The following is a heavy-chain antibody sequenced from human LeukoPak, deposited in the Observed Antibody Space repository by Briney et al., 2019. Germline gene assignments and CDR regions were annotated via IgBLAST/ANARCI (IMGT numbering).Heavy chain of an antibody. CDR3: AKDQKMYGDY. CDR2: ISGNGGST. Sequence: PGGSLRLSCAASGFTFSSYAMSWVRQAPGKGLEWVSLISGNGGSTYYADSVKGRFTISRDNSKNTLYLQMSSLRAEDTAVYYCAKDQKMYGDYWGQGTLVTVSS. V-gene: IGHV3-23*01. CDR1: GFTFSSYA. D-gene: IGHD2-8*01. J-gene: IGHJ4*02.